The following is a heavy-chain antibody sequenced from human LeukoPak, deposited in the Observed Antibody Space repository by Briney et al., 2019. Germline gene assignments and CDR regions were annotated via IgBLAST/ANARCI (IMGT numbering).Heavy chain of an antibody. J-gene: IGHJ4*02. Sequence: ASVKVSCKASEYTFTSYYMHWVRQAPGQGLEWMGIISPSSGSTSYAQMFQGRVAMTRDTSTSTVYMGLSSLRYEDTAVYYCARLGTGGRGYYFDYWGQGTLVTVSS. D-gene: IGHD3/OR15-3a*01. V-gene: IGHV1-46*01. CDR2: ISPSSGST. CDR3: ARLGTGGRGYYFDY. CDR1: EYTFTSYY.